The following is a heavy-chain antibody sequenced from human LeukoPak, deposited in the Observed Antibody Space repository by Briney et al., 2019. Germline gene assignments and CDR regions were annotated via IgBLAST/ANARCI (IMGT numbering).Heavy chain of an antibody. Sequence: GRSLRLSCAASGFTFSNYAMHWVRQAPGKGLEWVAVISYDGSNKYYADSVKGRFTISRDNSRNTLYLQMNSLRAEDTAVYYRARDPSSNYFDYWGQGTLVTVSS. J-gene: IGHJ4*02. CDR2: ISYDGSNK. V-gene: IGHV3-30-3*01. CDR1: GFTFSNYA. D-gene: IGHD6-13*01. CDR3: ARDPSSNYFDY.